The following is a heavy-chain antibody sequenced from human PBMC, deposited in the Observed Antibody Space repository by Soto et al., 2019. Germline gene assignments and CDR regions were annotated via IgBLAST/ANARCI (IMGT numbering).Heavy chain of an antibody. CDR2: IYWDDDK. V-gene: IGHV2-5*02. J-gene: IGHJ4*02. CDR1: GFSLSTSEVA. D-gene: IGHD4-4*01. CDR3: AYRGLYDYIIDY. Sequence: SGPTLVNPTQTLTLTCTFSGFSLSTSEVAVGWIRQTPGKALEWLALIYWDDDKRYSPSLKSRLTITKDTSKNQVVLTMTNMDPVYPATYYFAYRGLYDYIIDYWGQGSLVTV.